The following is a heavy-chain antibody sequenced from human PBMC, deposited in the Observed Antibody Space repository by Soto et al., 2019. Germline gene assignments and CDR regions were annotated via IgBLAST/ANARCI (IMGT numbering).Heavy chain of an antibody. CDR1: GFTFSSYS. V-gene: IGHV3-21*01. Sequence: EVQLVESGGGLVKPGGSLRLSCAASGFTFSSYSMNWVRQAPGKGLEWVSSISSSSSYIYYADSVKGRFTISRDNAKNSLYLQMNSLRAEDTAVYYCARWGHYYYYYMDVWGKGTRVTVSS. CDR3: ARWGHYYYYYMDV. J-gene: IGHJ6*03. D-gene: IGHD7-27*01. CDR2: ISSSSSYI.